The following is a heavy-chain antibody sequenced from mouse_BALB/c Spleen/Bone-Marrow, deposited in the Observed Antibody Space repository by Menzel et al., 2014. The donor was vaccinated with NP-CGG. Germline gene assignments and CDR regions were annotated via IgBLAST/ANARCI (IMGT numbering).Heavy chain of an antibody. CDR1: GYTFXNYW. V-gene: IGHV1S81*02. CDR3: ARGFDY. CDR2: INPSNGRT. Sequence: QVHVKQSGAELVKPGASVKLSCKASGYTFXNYWMHWVKQRPGQGLEWIGEINPSNGRTNYNEKFKSKATLTVDKSSSTAYMQLSSLTSEDSAVYYCARGFDYWGQGTTLTVSS. J-gene: IGHJ2*01.